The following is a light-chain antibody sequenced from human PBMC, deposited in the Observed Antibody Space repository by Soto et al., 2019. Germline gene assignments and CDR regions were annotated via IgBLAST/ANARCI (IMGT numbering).Light chain of an antibody. J-gene: IGKJ2*01. Sequence: EIVLTQSPGTLSLSPGERATLSCRASQSVRDSYLAWYQQKPGQAPRLLIYGASTRATGIPDRSSGSGSGTDFTLAINRLEPEDFAVYYCQQYGSSPFTFGQGSKLEIK. CDR2: GAS. V-gene: IGKV3-20*01. CDR3: QQYGSSPFT. CDR1: QSVRDSY.